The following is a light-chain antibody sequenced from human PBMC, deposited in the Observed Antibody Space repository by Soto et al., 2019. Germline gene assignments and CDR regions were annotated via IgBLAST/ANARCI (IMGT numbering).Light chain of an antibody. Sequence: IVLTQSPATLSLSPGERATLSCRASQSISSYLGWYQQKPGQAPRLLIYDASNRATGIPARFSGSGSGTDFTLTISSLEPEDFAVYYCQHRSSWPLTFGGGTKVEIK. CDR1: QSISSY. CDR3: QHRSSWPLT. V-gene: IGKV3-11*01. CDR2: DAS. J-gene: IGKJ4*01.